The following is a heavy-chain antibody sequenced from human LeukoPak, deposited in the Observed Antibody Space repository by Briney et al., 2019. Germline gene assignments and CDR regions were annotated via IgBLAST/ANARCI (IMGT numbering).Heavy chain of an antibody. Sequence: PSETLSLTCTVSGYSISSGYYWGWIRQPPGKGLEWIGSIYHSGSTNYNPSLKSRVTISVDTSKNQFFLKLSSVTAADTAVYYCARSGYDYYYYYYMDVWGKGTTVTISS. CDR3: ARSGYDYYYYYYMDV. V-gene: IGHV4-38-2*02. J-gene: IGHJ6*03. CDR1: GYSISSGYY. CDR2: IYHSGST. D-gene: IGHD5-12*01.